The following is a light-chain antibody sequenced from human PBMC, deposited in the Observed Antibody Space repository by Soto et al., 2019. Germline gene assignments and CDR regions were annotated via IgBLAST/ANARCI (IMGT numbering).Light chain of an antibody. CDR3: QQYNSYPLT. J-gene: IGKJ4*01. Sequence: DIQMTQSPSTPSASVGDRVTITCRASQSISSWLAWYQQKPGEAPKLLIYDASSLESGVPSRFSGSGSGTEFTLTISSLQPDDFATYYCQQYNSYPLTFGGGTKVDIK. CDR2: DAS. CDR1: QSISSW. V-gene: IGKV1-5*01.